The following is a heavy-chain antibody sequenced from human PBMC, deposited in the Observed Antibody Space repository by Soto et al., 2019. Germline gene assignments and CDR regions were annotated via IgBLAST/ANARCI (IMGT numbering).Heavy chain of an antibody. CDR2: IYYSGST. CDR3: ASASPVLTSG. V-gene: IGHV4-30-4*01. CDR1: GVSIISGDYY. Sequence: SETLSLTCTVSGVSIISGDYYWSLIRQPPGKGLEWIGYIYYSGSTYYNPSLKSRVTISVDTSKNQFSLKLSSVTAADTAVYYCASASPVLTSGWAQRTTVTVSS. J-gene: IGHJ6*02. D-gene: IGHD3-10*01.